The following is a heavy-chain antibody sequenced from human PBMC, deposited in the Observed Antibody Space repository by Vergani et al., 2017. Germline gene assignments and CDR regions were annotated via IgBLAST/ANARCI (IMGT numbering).Heavy chain of an antibody. V-gene: IGHV3-23*01. CDR2: ISGSGGST. J-gene: IGHJ4*02. CDR1: GFTFSSYA. Sequence: EVQLLESGGGLVQPGGSLRLSCAASGFTFSSYAMSWVRQAPGKGLEWVSAISGSGGSTYYADSVKGRFTISRDNSKNTLYLQMNSLRAEDTAVYYCARGWAFSGSQPPFDYWGQGTLVTVSS. CDR3: ARGWAFSGSQPPFDY. D-gene: IGHD3-10*01.